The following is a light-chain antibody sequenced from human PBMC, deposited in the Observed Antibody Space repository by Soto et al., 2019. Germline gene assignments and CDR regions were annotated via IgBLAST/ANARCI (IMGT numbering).Light chain of an antibody. CDR2: EVS. CDR3: SSYTSSSTPYVV. J-gene: IGLJ2*01. CDR1: RSDVGGYNY. Sequence: QSALTQPASVSGSPGQSITISCTGTRSDVGGYNYVSWYQQHPGKAPKLVIYEVSNRPSGVSNRFSGSKSGNTASLTISGLQAEDEADYYCSSYTSSSTPYVVFGGGTKLTVL. V-gene: IGLV2-14*01.